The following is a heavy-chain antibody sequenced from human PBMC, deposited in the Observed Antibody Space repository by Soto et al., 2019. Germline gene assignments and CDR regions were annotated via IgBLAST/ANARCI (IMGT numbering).Heavy chain of an antibody. J-gene: IGHJ6*03. CDR3: AKATRYDVLLTGHRGGYYYYMDV. Sequence: ASVKVSCKASGGTFSSYAISWVRQAPGQGLEWMGGIIPIFGTANYAQKFQGRVTITADESTSTAYMELSSLRSEDTAVYYCAKATRYDVLLTGHRGGYYYYMDVWGKGTTVTVSS. D-gene: IGHD3-9*01. V-gene: IGHV1-69*13. CDR1: GGTFSSYA. CDR2: IIPIFGTA.